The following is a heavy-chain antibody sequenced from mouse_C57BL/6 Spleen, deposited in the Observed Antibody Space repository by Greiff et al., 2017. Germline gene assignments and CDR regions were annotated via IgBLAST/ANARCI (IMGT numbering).Heavy chain of an antibody. D-gene: IGHD1-1*01. CDR3: ARGTYDGSSLYWYFDV. V-gene: IGHV3-6*01. J-gene: IGHJ1*03. CDR1: GYSITSGYY. Sequence: EVQLQESGPGLVKPSQSLSLTCSVTGYSITSGYYWNWIRQFPGNKLEWMGYISYDGSNNYNPSLKNRISITRDTPKNQFFLKLNSVTTEDTATYYCARGTYDGSSLYWYFDVWGTGTTVTVSS. CDR2: ISYDGSN.